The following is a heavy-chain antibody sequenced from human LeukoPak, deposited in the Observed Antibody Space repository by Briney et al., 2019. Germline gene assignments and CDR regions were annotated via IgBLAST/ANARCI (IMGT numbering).Heavy chain of an antibody. D-gene: IGHD6-13*01. CDR3: VKSPHASSSYFDY. CDR2: INSNGDIT. J-gene: IGHJ4*02. Sequence: GGSLRLSCVASGFTFSSFAMHWVRQAPGKGLEYVSAINSNGDITDYADSVKGRFTISRDNSKNTLYLQMSSLRGDDTSVYYCVKSPHASSSYFDYWGQGTLVTVS. CDR1: GFTFSSFA. V-gene: IGHV3-64D*06.